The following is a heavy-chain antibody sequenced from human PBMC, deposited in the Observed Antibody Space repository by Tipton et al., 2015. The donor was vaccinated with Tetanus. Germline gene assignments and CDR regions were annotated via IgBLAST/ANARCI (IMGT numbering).Heavy chain of an antibody. J-gene: IGHJ2*01. Sequence: TLSLTCAVSGGSLSGHFLSWVRQPPEKGLEWIGEFTPRGGSSYNPLLKSRVTISGDKSKNQLSLMLTSVTAAVTAVYYCATMPPVDWYFDLWGPGTLVPVSS. CDR2: FTPRGGS. D-gene: IGHD2-2*01. CDR1: GGSLSGHF. V-gene: IGHV4-34*01. CDR3: ATMPPVDWYFDL.